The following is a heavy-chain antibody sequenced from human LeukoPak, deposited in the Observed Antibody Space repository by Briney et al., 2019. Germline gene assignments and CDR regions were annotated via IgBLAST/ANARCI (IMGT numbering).Heavy chain of an antibody. Sequence: GGSLRLSCAASGFIFSSYAMSWVRQAPGKGLEWVSAISGSGGSTYYADSVKGRFTIFRDNSKNTLYPQMNSLRAEDTAVYYCAKTSIAADYWGQGTLVTVSS. CDR3: AKTSIAADY. V-gene: IGHV3-23*01. CDR1: GFIFSSYA. CDR2: ISGSGGST. D-gene: IGHD6-6*01. J-gene: IGHJ4*02.